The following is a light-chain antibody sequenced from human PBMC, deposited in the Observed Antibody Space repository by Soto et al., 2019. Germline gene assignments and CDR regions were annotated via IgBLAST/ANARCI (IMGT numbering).Light chain of an antibody. CDR2: DAS. CDR3: QQRRYWPLT. CDR1: QNIYSF. V-gene: IGKV3-11*01. J-gene: IGKJ4*01. Sequence: EIVLTQSPVTLSLSPGERATLSCRASQNIYSFLAWYQQKPGQAPRLLIYDASNRATGIPARFSGSGSGTDFTLTIGSLEPEDFAVYFCQQRRYWPLTFGGGTKVEI.